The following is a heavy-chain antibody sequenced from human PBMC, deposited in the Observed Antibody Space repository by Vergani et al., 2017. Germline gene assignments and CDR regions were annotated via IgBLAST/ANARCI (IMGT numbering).Heavy chain of an antibody. CDR1: GFTFSSYS. J-gene: IGHJ4*02. CDR3: AGDRNSSGEGFGY. V-gene: IGHV3-21*01. CDR2: ISSSSSYI. D-gene: IGHD3-22*01. Sequence: EVQLVESGGGLVKPGGSLRLSCAASGFTFSSYSMNWVRQAPGKGLEWVSSISSSSSYIYYADSVKGRFTISRDNTKNSLYLQMNSLRAEDTAVYYCAGDRNSSGEGFGYWGQGTLVTVSS.